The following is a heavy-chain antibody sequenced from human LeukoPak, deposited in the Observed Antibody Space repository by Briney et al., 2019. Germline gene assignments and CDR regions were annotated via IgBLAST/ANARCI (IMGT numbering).Heavy chain of an antibody. CDR2: IRYDGSNK. Sequence: GSLRLLCAASGITFSSYGMHWVRQAPGKGVEGVAFIRYDGSNKYYADSVKGRFTISRDNSKNTLYLQMNSLRAEDTAVYYCAKDKRYSSSGVDYWGQGTLVTVSS. V-gene: IGHV3-30*02. CDR1: GITFSSYG. CDR3: AKDKRYSSSGVDY. J-gene: IGHJ4*02. D-gene: IGHD6-6*01.